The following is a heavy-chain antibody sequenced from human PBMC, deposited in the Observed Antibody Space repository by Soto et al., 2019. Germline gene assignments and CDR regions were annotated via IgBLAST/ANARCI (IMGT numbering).Heavy chain of an antibody. CDR2: ISAYNGNT. CDR3: ARVRYSYGYLAFDY. J-gene: IGHJ4*02. Sequence: SVKVTGKAYGYTFTSTGISWVRQAPGQGLEWMGWISAYNGNTNYAQKLQGRVTMTTDTSTSTAYMELRSLRSDDTAVYYCARVRYSYGYLAFDYWGRGTLVTVSS. D-gene: IGHD5-18*01. CDR1: GYTFTSTG. V-gene: IGHV1-18*01.